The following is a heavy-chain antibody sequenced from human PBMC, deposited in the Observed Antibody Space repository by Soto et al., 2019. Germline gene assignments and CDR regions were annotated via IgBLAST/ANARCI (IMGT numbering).Heavy chain of an antibody. Sequence: GGSLRLSCAASEFIFSSYWMHWVRQAPGKGLVWVSRINSDGGFTNYADSVKGRFIISRDNAKNTLYLQMNSLRAEDTGIYYCVRLLSPEHWGQGTLVTVSS. CDR2: INSDGGFT. D-gene: IGHD1-26*01. V-gene: IGHV3-74*01. J-gene: IGHJ4*02. CDR3: VRLLSPEH. CDR1: EFIFSSYW.